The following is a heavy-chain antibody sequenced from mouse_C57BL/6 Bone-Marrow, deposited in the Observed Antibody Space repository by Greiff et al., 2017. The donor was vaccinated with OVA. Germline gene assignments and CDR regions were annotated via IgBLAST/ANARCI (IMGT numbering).Heavy chain of an antibody. CDR2: IHPNSGST. Sequence: VQLQQPGAELVKPGASVKLSCKASGYTFTSYWMHWVKQRPGQGLEWIGMIHPNSGSTNYNEKFKSKATLTVDKSSSTAYMQLSSLTSEASAVYYCAREGCGSSYGLAYWGQGTLVTVSA. CDR3: AREGCGSSYGLAY. CDR1: GYTFTSYW. J-gene: IGHJ3*01. V-gene: IGHV1-64*01. D-gene: IGHD1-1*01.